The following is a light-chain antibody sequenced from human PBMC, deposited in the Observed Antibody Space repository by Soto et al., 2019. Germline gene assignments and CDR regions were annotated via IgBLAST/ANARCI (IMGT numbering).Light chain of an antibody. V-gene: IGLV4-69*01. CDR1: SGHNSYA. CDR3: QTWSTDIRV. J-gene: IGLJ3*02. CDR2: LNSDGSH. Sequence: QPVLTQPPSASASLGASVKLTCTLSSGHNSYAIAWHQQQPEKGPRYLMKLNSDGSHSKGDGIPDRFSGSSSGAERYLTISGLQSEDEDDYYCQTWSTDIRVFGGGTKVTVL.